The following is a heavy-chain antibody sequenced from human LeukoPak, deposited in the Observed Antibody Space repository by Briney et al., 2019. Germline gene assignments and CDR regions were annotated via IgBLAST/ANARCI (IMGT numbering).Heavy chain of an antibody. D-gene: IGHD3-10*01. CDR2: INPNSGAT. CDR1: GYTFTGYS. V-gene: IGHV1-2*02. CDR3: ARVGFRGEPIDC. J-gene: IGHJ4*02. Sequence: ASVKVSCKASGYTFTGYSMHWVRQAPGQGLEWMGWINPNSGATNYAQKFQGRVTMTRDTSISTAYMELSRLRSEDTAVYYCARVGFRGEPIDCWGQGTLVTVSS.